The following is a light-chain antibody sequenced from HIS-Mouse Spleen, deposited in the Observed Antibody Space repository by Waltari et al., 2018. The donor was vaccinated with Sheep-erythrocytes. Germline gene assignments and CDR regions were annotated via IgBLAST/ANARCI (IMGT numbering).Light chain of an antibody. Sequence: QSALTQPRPVSGSPGQSVTISCTGTSSDVGGYNYVSWYPQHPGTAPKLMIYDVSKRPSGVPDLFSGSKSGNTASLTISGLQAEDEADYYCCSYAGSYTYVFGTGTKVTVL. J-gene: IGLJ1*01. CDR1: SSDVGGYNY. CDR2: DVS. V-gene: IGLV2-11*01. CDR3: CSYAGSYTYV.